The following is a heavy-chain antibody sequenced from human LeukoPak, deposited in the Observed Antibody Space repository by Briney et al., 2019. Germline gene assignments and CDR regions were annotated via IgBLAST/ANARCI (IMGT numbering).Heavy chain of an antibody. CDR3: ARGSSGWFYYFDY. V-gene: IGHV4-4*07. J-gene: IGHJ4*02. CDR1: GYSISSGYY. D-gene: IGHD6-19*01. Sequence: SETLSLTCTVSGYSISSGYYWSWIRQPAGKGLEWIGRIYTSGSTNYNPSLKSRVTMSVDTSKNQFSLKLSSVTAADTAVYYCARGSSGWFYYFDYWGQGTLVTVSS. CDR2: IYTSGST.